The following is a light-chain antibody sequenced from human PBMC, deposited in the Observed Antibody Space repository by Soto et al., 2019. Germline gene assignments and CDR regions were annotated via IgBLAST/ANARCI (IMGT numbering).Light chain of an antibody. J-gene: IGKJ2*02. CDR3: LQHNSYPRT. V-gene: IGKV1-39*01. Sequence: DIQMTQSPSSLSASVGDSVTITCRASQRISTYLNWYQQKPGKAPNLLIYAAYSLQSGVPSRFSGSGSGTDFTLTISRLQPEDFATYYCLQHNSYPRTFGQGTKLEIK. CDR1: QRISTY. CDR2: AAY.